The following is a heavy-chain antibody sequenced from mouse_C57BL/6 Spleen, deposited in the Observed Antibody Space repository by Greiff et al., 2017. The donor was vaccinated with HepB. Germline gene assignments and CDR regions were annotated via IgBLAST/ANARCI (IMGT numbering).Heavy chain of an antibody. CDR3: ARRDGYYVRGYFDV. CDR2: ISSGSSTI. CDR1: GFTFSDYG. V-gene: IGHV5-17*01. D-gene: IGHD2-3*01. J-gene: IGHJ1*03. Sequence: EVNVVESGGGLVKPGGSLKLSCAASGFTFSDYGMHWVRQAPEKGLEWVAYISSGSSTIYYADTVKGRFTISRDNAKNTLFLQMTSLRSEDTAMYYCARRDGYYVRGYFDVWGTGTTVTVSS.